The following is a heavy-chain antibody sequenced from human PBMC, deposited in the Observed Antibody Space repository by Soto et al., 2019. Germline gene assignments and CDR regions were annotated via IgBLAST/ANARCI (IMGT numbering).Heavy chain of an antibody. CDR2: LSHDGSNK. D-gene: IGHD1-26*01. J-gene: IGHJ4*02. CDR1: GFIFSAFG. V-gene: IGHV3-30*03. Sequence: GGSLRLSCAASGFIFSAFGIHWVRQAPGKGLEWVAFLSHDGSNKYYADSVRGRFSISRDNSKNTVYLQMNSLRADDTAVYYCARDRDGGTYTYFDNWGQGTRVTVSS. CDR3: ARDRDGGTYTYFDN.